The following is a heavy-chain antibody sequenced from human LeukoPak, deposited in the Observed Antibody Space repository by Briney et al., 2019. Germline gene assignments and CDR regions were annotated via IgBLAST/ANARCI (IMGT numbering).Heavy chain of an antibody. V-gene: IGHV3-7*03. CDR2: IRGDESRK. J-gene: IGHJ4*02. CDR1: GFSFSNYW. Sequence: GGSLRLSCAASGFSFSNYWMTWLRQAPGKGLEWVANIRGDESRKYYLDSVTGRFTISRDNAKNSLYLQMNSLKTEDTAVYYCTTDDYYDSSGYSPGFDYWGQGTLVTVSS. D-gene: IGHD3-22*01. CDR3: TTDDYYDSSGYSPGFDY.